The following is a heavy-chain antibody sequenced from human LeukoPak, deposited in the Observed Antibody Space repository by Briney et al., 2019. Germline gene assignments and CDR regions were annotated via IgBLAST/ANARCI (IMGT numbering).Heavy chain of an antibody. CDR1: GYTFTSYG. CDR3: ARVRYSSSWYKEGFDP. CDR2: ISAYNGNT. D-gene: IGHD6-13*01. V-gene: IGHV1-18*01. Sequence: ASVKVSCKASGYTFTSYGISWVRQAPGQGLEWMGWISAYNGNTNYAQKLQGRVTVTTDTSTSTAYMELRSLGSDDTAVYYCARVRYSSSWYKEGFDPWGQGTLVTVSS. J-gene: IGHJ5*02.